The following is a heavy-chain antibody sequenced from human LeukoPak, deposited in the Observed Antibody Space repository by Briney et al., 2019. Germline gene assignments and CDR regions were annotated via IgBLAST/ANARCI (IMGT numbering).Heavy chain of an antibody. CDR3: GRETQQLAAPTY. Sequence: ASVKVSCKASGYTFTSYAMHWVRQAPGQRLEGMGWINAGNGNTKYSQKFQGRVTITRDTPASTAYMELSSLRSEDTAVYYCGRETQQLAAPTYWGQGTLVTVSS. CDR2: INAGNGNT. D-gene: IGHD6-13*01. CDR1: GYTFTSYA. V-gene: IGHV1-3*01. J-gene: IGHJ4*02.